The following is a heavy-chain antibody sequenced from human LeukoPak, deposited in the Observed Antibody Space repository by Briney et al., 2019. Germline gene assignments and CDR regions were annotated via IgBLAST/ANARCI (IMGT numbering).Heavy chain of an antibody. CDR2: IYYSGST. D-gene: IGHD2-2*01. V-gene: IGHV4-59*01. Sequence: SETLSLTCTVSGGSISSYYWSWIRQPPGKGLEWIGYIYYSGSTNYNPSLKSRVTISVDTSKNQFSLKLSSVTAADTAVYYCARVRYYSSTSCPWYFDYWGQGTLVTVSS. CDR1: GGSISSYY. J-gene: IGHJ4*02. CDR3: ARVRYYSSTSCPWYFDY.